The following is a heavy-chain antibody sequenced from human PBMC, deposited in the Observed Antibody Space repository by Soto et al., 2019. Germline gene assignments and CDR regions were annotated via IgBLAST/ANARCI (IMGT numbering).Heavy chain of an antibody. D-gene: IGHD3-16*01. CDR2: IYPGDSDT. CDR3: ARRARGNWAFDY. V-gene: IGHV5-51*03. J-gene: IGHJ4*02. CDR1: GYTFTNDW. Sequence: EVHLVQSGAEMKKPGESLKISCEGSGYTFTNDWIGWVRQMPGKGLEWMGIIYPGDSDTRYSPSFQGQVTFSADKSTTSAYLQWSSLKASDTAIYFCARRARGNWAFDYWGQGTLVTVSS.